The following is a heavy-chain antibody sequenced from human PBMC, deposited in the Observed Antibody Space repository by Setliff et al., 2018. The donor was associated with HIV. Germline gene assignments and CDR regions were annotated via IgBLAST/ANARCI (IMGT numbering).Heavy chain of an antibody. Sequence: ASVKVSCKASGYTFTGYFIHLLRQAPGQGLEWMGRINPNSGDTNYAQKFRDRVTLTSDTSTNTVYMEVRNLRSDDTATYFCARDGQFTFDYWGQGTLVTVSS. V-gene: IGHV1-2*06. J-gene: IGHJ4*02. CDR2: INPNSGDT. CDR1: GYTFTGYF. CDR3: ARDGQFTFDY.